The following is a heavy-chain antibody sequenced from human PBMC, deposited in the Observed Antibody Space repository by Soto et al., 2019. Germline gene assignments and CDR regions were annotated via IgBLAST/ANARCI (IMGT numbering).Heavy chain of an antibody. CDR2: IIPIFGTA. CDR3: ARRLDAADDYYDSSGYSWFDP. D-gene: IGHD3-22*01. V-gene: IGHV1-69*13. J-gene: IGHJ5*02. Sequence: SVKVSCKASGGTFSSYAISWLRQAPGQGLEWMGGIIPIFGTANYAQKFQGRVTITADESTSTAYMELSSLRSEDTAVYYCARRLDAADDYYDSSGYSWFDPWGQGTLVTVSS. CDR1: GGTFSSYA.